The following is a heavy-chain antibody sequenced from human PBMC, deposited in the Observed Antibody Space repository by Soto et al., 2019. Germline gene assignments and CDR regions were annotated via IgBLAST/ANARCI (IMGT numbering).Heavy chain of an antibody. V-gene: IGHV4-4*02. CDR2: IYRTGST. CDR1: GVSFTSNNW. D-gene: IGHD1-7*01. Sequence: PSETLSLTCAVSGVSFTSNNWLTWVRQPPGQGLEWIGEIYRTGSTNYNPSLKSRVTISLDKSENQFSLKVTSLTAADTAVYYCASRDPGTSVDYWGQGTLVTVSS. J-gene: IGHJ4*02. CDR3: ASRDPGTSVDY.